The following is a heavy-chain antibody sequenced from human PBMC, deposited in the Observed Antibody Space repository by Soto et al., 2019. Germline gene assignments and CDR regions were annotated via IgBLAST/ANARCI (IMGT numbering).Heavy chain of an antibody. CDR2: IYYSGST. CDR1: GSSISSYY. CDR3: ARSTSSGLWYYYGMDV. Sequence: PSETLSLTCTVSGSSISSYYWSWIRQPPGKGLEWIGYIYYSGSTNYNPSLKSRVTISVDTSKNQFSLKLSSVTAADTAVYYCARSTSSGLWYYYGMDVWGQGTTVTVS. V-gene: IGHV4-59*01. D-gene: IGHD6-6*01. J-gene: IGHJ6*02.